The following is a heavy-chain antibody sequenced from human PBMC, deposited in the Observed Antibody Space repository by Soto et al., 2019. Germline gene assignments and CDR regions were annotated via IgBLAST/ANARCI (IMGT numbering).Heavy chain of an antibody. CDR2: IYYSGST. CDR1: GGSIYTYY. CDR3: ARSTMPNAFDI. V-gene: IGHV4-59*01. D-gene: IGHD2-2*01. Sequence: SETLSLTCNVSGGSIYTYYWNWIRQSPGKGLEWIGYIYYSGSTNYNPSLKSRVTISVDTSKNQFSLKLSSVTAADTAVYYCARSTMPNAFDIWGQGTMVTVSS. J-gene: IGHJ3*02.